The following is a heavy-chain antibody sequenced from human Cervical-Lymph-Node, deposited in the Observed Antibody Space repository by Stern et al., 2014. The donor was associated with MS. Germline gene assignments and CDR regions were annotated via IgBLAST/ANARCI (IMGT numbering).Heavy chain of an antibody. D-gene: IGHD6-13*01. CDR1: GGTFSKFP. CDR2: IFPVFGTP. V-gene: IGHV1-69*01. Sequence: VQLVQSGAEVTKPGSSVKAACKASGGTFSKFPSSWVRQAPGQGLEWMEGIFPVFGTPTYAQEFRGRVTITADVSTSTVYMELSSLRSDDTAVYYCALSSETSDRWYSLGYDLWGQGTLVTVSS. CDR3: ALSSETSDRWYSLGYDL. J-gene: IGHJ5*02.